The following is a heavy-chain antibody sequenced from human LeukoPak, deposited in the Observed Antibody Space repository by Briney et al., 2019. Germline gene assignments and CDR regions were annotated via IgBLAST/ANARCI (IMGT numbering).Heavy chain of an antibody. V-gene: IGHV3-30*04. CDR2: ISYDGSNK. Sequence: GGSLRLSCAASGFTFRSYAMHWVRQAPGKGREWVAVISYDGSNKYYADSVKGRFTISRDNSKNTLYLQMNSLRAEDTAVYYCAREGSITMIAQGGAFDIWGQGTMVTVSS. J-gene: IGHJ3*02. CDR1: GFTFRSYA. D-gene: IGHD3-22*01. CDR3: AREGSITMIAQGGAFDI.